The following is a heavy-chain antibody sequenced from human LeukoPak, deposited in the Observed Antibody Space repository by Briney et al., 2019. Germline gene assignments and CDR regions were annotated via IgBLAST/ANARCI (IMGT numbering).Heavy chain of an antibody. Sequence: ASVKVSCKASGYAFTGYYMHWVRQAPGQGLEWMGWINPNSGGTNYAQKFQGRVTMTRDTSISTAYMELSRLRSDDTAVYYCARDPTMVRGASNYWGQGTLVTVSS. CDR2: INPNSGGT. J-gene: IGHJ4*02. V-gene: IGHV1-2*02. CDR1: GYAFTGYY. D-gene: IGHD3-10*01. CDR3: ARDPTMVRGASNY.